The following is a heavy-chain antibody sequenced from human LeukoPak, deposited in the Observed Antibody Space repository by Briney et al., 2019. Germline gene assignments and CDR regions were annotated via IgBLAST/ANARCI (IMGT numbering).Heavy chain of an antibody. D-gene: IGHD2-2*01. CDR3: AKDRCSRTSCRNLFDP. Sequence: GGSLRLSCAASGFTFSNYGMHWVRQAPGKGLEWVAFIQFDGSETYYADSVKGRFAISRDNSKNTLYLQMDTLTVEDTAVYYCAKDRCSRTSCRNLFDPWGQGILVTVSS. J-gene: IGHJ5*02. V-gene: IGHV3-30*02. CDR1: GFTFSNYG. CDR2: IQFDGSET.